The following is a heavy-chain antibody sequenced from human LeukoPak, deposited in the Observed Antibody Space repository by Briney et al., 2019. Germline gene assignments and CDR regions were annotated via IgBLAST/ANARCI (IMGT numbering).Heavy chain of an antibody. CDR2: ISDNGGST. Sequence: GGSLRLSCEASGFTFSNYAMSWVRQAPGKGLEWVSAISDNGGSTYYVDSVKGRFTISRDNSKNTLFLQMNSLRAEDTAIYYCAKDGYWGQGTLVTVSS. V-gene: IGHV3-23*01. CDR3: AKDGY. CDR1: GFTFSNYA. J-gene: IGHJ4*02.